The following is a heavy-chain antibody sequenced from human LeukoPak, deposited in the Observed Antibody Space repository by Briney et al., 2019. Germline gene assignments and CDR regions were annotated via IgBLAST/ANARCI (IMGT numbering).Heavy chain of an antibody. CDR1: GFTFSSYA. CDR2: ISGSAAST. CDR3: AKDQNNFWSDSSYSFDY. D-gene: IGHD3-3*01. J-gene: IGHJ4*02. V-gene: IGHV3-23*01. Sequence: GGALRLSCAASGFTFSSYAVSWVRQAPGKGLEWVSGISGSAASTYYADSVKGRFTSSRDNSKNTLYLQMNNLRAEDTSVYYCAKDQNNFWSDSSYSFDYWGQGTLVTVSS.